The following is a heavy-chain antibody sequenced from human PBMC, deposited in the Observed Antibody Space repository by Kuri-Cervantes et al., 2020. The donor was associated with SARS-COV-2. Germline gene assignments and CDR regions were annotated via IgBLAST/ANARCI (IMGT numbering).Heavy chain of an antibody. CDR3: ARDSGLAAAGLFDY. CDR1: GYTLTELS. Sequence: ASVKVSCKVSGYTLTELSMHWVRQAPGQGLEWMGWMNPNSGNTGYAQKFQGRVTITRNTSISTAYMELSSLRSEDTAVYYCARDSGLAAAGLFDYWGQGTLVTVSS. D-gene: IGHD6-13*01. CDR2: MNPNSGNT. V-gene: IGHV1-8*03. J-gene: IGHJ4*02.